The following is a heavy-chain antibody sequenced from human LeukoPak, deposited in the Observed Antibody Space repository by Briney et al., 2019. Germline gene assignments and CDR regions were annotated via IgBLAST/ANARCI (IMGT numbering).Heavy chain of an antibody. CDR1: GGSFSGYY. CDR3: ARHSYYDSGSYRIDY. Sequence: SETLSLTCAVYGGSFSGYYWSWIRQPPGKGLEWIGEINHSGSTNYNPSLKSRVAISVDTSKNQFSLKLSSVTAADTAVYYCARHSYYDSGSYRIDYWGQGTLVTVSS. CDR2: INHSGST. V-gene: IGHV4-34*01. J-gene: IGHJ4*02. D-gene: IGHD3-10*01.